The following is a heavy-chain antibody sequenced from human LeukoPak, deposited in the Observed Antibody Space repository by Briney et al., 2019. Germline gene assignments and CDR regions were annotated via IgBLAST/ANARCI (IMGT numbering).Heavy chain of an antibody. CDR2: IYYSGST. V-gene: IGHV4-39*07. D-gene: IGHD1-26*01. CDR1: GGSISSSSYY. CDR3: ARDSGSHFDY. Sequence: PSETLSLTRTVSGGSISSSSYYWGWIRQPPGKGLEWIGSIYYSGSTYYNPSLKSRVTISVDRSKNQFSLKLSSVTAADTAVYYCARDSGSHFDYWGQGTLVTVSS. J-gene: IGHJ4*02.